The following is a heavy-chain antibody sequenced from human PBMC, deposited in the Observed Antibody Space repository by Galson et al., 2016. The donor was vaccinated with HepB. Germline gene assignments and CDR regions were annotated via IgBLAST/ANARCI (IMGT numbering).Heavy chain of an antibody. V-gene: IGHV3-30*18. Sequence: SLRLSCAASGFIFRTYGMHWVRQAPGKGLEWVAIISYDGFNKYYADSVKGRFTISRDNSKNTLYLQMNSLSPEDTAVYSCAKSKDQENVVVLSPRNYALDVWGQGTTVTVSS. CDR1: GFIFRTYG. D-gene: IGHD2-2*01. J-gene: IGHJ6*02. CDR3: AKSKDQENVVVLSPRNYALDV. CDR2: ISYDGFNK.